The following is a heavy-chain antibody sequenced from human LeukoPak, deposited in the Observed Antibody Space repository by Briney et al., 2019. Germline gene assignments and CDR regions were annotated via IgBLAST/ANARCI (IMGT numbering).Heavy chain of an antibody. CDR1: GGSFSGYY. V-gene: IGHV4-34*01. D-gene: IGHD3-10*01. CDR2: INHSGST. CDR3: AREIPMVRGVIINGWFDP. Sequence: PSETLSLTCAVYGGSFSGYYWSWIRQPPGKGLEWIGDINHSGSTNYNPSLKSRVTISVDTSKNQFSLKLSSVTAADTAVYYCAREIPMVRGVIINGWFDPWGQGTLVTVSS. J-gene: IGHJ5*02.